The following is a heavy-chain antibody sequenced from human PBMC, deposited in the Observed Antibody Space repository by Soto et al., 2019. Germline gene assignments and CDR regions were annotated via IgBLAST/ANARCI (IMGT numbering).Heavy chain of an antibody. D-gene: IGHD3-22*01. V-gene: IGHV4-59*11. CDR3: ARDVGLQHDTGYYYLLRGKNKWSHP. CDR2: ISYSGST. J-gene: IGHJ5*02. CDR1: GDSISGHY. Sequence: ASETLSLTCTVYGDSISGHYWSWIRQPPGKGLQYIGYISYSGSTNYNPSLKSRVTISVDTSNNQFSLRLSSVTAADTAVYYCARDVGLQHDTGYYYLLRGKNKWSHPCCQGILVTV.